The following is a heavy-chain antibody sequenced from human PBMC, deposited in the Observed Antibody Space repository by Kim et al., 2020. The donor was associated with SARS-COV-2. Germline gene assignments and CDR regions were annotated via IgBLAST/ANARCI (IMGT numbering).Heavy chain of an antibody. Sequence: DSVKGRFTNARDKAKNSLYLQMNSLRDEDTAVYYGARVWDYYGSGSAFDYWGQGTLVTVSS. D-gene: IGHD3-10*01. V-gene: IGHV3-48*02. J-gene: IGHJ4*02. CDR3: ARVWDYYGSGSAFDY.